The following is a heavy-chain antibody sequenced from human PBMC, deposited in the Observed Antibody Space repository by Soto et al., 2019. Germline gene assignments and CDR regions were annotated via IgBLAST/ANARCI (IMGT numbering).Heavy chain of an antibody. J-gene: IGHJ5*02. D-gene: IGHD3-9*01. Sequence: QVQLVQSGAEVKQPGSSVKVSCKASGGVFSNYALTWVRQAPGQGPEWVGGLVPVFGTPNYAPKFQGRVTVTADESTRTGYLELSTLPSADTAIYYSARGSHSPSTGYYFDTRGQGTLVIVSS. CDR2: LVPVFGTP. CDR3: ARGSHSPSTGYYFDT. CDR1: GGVFSNYA. V-gene: IGHV1-69*01.